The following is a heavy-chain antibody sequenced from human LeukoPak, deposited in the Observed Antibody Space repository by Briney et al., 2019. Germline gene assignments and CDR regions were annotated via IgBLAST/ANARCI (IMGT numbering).Heavy chain of an antibody. CDR1: GFTVSSNY. V-gene: IGHV3-53*01. CDR3: ASSWNDYNPDGP. CDR2: IYSGGST. D-gene: IGHD1-1*01. Sequence: GGSLRLSCAASGFTVSSNYMSWVRQAPGKGLEWVSVIYSGGSTYYADSVKGRFTISRDNSKNTLYLQMNSLRAEDTAVYYCASSWNDYNPDGPWGQGTLVTVSS. J-gene: IGHJ5*02.